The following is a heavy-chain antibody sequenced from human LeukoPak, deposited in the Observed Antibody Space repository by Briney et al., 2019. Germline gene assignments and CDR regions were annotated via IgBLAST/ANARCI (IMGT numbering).Heavy chain of an antibody. D-gene: IGHD3-16*02. J-gene: IGHJ4*02. Sequence: SETLSLTCAVYGESFSGYYWSWIRQPPGKGLEWIGEINHSGSTNYNPSLKSRVTISVDTSKNQFSLKLSSVTAADTAVYYCARQKLMITFGGVIVYFDYWGQGTLVTVSS. CDR1: GESFSGYY. CDR2: INHSGST. CDR3: ARQKLMITFGGVIVYFDY. V-gene: IGHV4-34*01.